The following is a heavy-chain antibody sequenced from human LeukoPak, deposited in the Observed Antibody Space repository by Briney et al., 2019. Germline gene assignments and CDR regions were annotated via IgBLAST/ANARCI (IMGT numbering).Heavy chain of an antibody. V-gene: IGHV1-2*02. D-gene: IGHD2-2*01. CDR1: GYTFTGYY. CDR3: ARPTYAAYDAFDI. CDR2: INPNSGGT. Sequence: GASVKVSCKASGYTFTGYYMHWVRQAPGQGLEWMGWINPNSGGTNYAQKFQGRVTMTRDTSISTAYMELSRLRSDDTAVYYCARPTYAAYDAFDIWGQGTMVTVSS. J-gene: IGHJ3*02.